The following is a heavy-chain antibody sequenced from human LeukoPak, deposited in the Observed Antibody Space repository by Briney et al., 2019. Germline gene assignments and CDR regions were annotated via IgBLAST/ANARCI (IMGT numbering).Heavy chain of an antibody. D-gene: IGHD6-19*01. Sequence: PGGSLRLSCAASGFTVSSNYMSWVRQAPGKGLEWVSVIYSGGSTYYADSVKGRFTISRDNSKNTLYLQMNSLRAEDTAVYYCARVDSSGWPRLFDYWGQGTLVTVSS. CDR3: ARVDSSGWPRLFDY. CDR2: IYSGGST. V-gene: IGHV3-53*01. CDR1: GFTVSSNY. J-gene: IGHJ4*02.